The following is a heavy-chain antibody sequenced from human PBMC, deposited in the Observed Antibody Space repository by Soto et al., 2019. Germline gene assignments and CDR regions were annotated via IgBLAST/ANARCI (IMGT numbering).Heavy chain of an antibody. D-gene: IGHD6-19*01. CDR3: AKGKIAVAGSGLGN. CDR1: GFTFSSYG. Sequence: QVQLVESGGGVVQPGRSLRLSCAASGFTFSSYGMHWVRQAPGKGLEWVAVISYDGSNKYYADSVKGRFTISRDNSKNPLYLQMNSLRAEDTAVYYCAKGKIAVAGSGLGNWVQGTLVSVSS. V-gene: IGHV3-30*18. J-gene: IGHJ4*02. CDR2: ISYDGSNK.